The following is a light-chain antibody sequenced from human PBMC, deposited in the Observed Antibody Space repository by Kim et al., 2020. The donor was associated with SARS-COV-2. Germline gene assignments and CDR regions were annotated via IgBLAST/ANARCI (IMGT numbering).Light chain of an antibody. V-gene: IGKV3-11*01. Sequence: SLSPGERATLSCRASQSVSSYLAWYQQKPGQAPRLLIYDASNRATGIPARFSGSGSGTDFTLTINSLEPEDFAVYYCQQRSNWPPTFGGGTKVDIK. CDR3: QQRSNWPPT. J-gene: IGKJ4*01. CDR1: QSVSSY. CDR2: DAS.